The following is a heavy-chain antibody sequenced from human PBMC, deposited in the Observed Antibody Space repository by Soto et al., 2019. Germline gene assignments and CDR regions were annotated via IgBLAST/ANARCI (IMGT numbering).Heavy chain of an antibody. CDR3: ARVYSRYCSGGSCHRGLGH. CDR2: INPSGGST. J-gene: IGHJ4*02. Sequence: ASVEVCCKASGDTFASDYMHWVRQAPGQGLEWMGIINPSGGSTSYAQKFQGRVTMTRDTSTSTVYMELSSLRSEDTAVYYCARVYSRYCSGGSCHRGLGHWGQGTLVTVSS. CDR1: GDTFASDY. D-gene: IGHD2-15*01. V-gene: IGHV1-46*01.